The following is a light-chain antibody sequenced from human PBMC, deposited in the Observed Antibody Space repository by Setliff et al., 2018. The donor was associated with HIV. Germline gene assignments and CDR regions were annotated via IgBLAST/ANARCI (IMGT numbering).Light chain of an antibody. CDR2: EVG. V-gene: IGLV2-14*01. Sequence: QSALTQPASVSGSPGQSITISCTGTSSDVGGYDYVSWYQQHPGKVPKLMLYEVGNRPSGVSNRFSGSKSGNTASLSISGLQAEDEADYYCCSYTSSTTRVFGTGTRSPS. CDR1: SSDVGGYDY. CDR3: CSYTSSTTRV. J-gene: IGLJ1*01.